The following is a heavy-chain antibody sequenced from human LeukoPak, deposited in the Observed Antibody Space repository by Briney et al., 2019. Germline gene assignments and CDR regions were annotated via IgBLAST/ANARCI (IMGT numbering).Heavy chain of an antibody. V-gene: IGHV3-21*01. CDR2: ITSSSSYI. J-gene: IGHJ4*02. D-gene: IGHD4-17*01. Sequence: GGSLRLSCAASGFTFTSYTMNWVRQAPGKGLEWVSSITSSSSYIYYADSVKGRFTISRDNAKNSLYPQMTSLRVEDTAVYYCAKTYGHFDDWGQGTLVTVSS. CDR3: AKTYGHFDD. CDR1: GFTFTSYT.